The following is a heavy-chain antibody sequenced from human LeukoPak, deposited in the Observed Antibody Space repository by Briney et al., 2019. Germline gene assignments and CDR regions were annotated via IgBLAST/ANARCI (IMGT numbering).Heavy chain of an antibody. Sequence: ASVKDSCKASGYTFTGYYMHWVRQAPGQGLEWMGWINPNSGGTNYAQKFQGRVTMTRDTSISTAYMELSRLRSDDTAVYYCARVYRYNWNDLFWYYFDYWGQGTLVTVSS. V-gene: IGHV1-2*02. CDR3: ARVYRYNWNDLFWYYFDY. D-gene: IGHD1-20*01. CDR1: GYTFTGYY. CDR2: INPNSGGT. J-gene: IGHJ4*02.